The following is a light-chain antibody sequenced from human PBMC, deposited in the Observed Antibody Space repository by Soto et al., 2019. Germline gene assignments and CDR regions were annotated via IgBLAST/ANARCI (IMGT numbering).Light chain of an antibody. CDR2: GAS. V-gene: IGKV3-15*01. CDR3: QQYNNWPVSWT. CDR1: QSVSSN. J-gene: IGKJ1*01. Sequence: EIVMKQSPATLSVSPGERATLSCRASQSVSSNLAWYQQKPGQAPRLLIYGASTRATGIPARFSGSGSGTEFTLTISSLQSEDFAVYYCQQYNNWPVSWTFGQGTKVEIK.